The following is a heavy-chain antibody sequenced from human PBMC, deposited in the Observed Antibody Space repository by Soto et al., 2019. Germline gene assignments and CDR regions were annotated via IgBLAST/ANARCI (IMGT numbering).Heavy chain of an antibody. J-gene: IGHJ4*02. Sequence: QLQLQESGSGLVRPSQTLSLSCAVSGDSISNGGYSWNWIRQPPGKGLEWIGYIYHGGSTYSNPSLEGRVTLSVDTSKNQFSLRLTSVIAADTAVYYCAMDRRSFYHDGSGLDYWGQGILVTVSS. CDR3: AMDRRSFYHDGSGLDY. D-gene: IGHD3-22*01. CDR1: GDSISNGGYS. V-gene: IGHV4-30-2*01. CDR2: IYHGGST.